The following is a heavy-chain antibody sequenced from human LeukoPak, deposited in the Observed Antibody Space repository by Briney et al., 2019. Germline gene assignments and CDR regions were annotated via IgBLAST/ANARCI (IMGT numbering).Heavy chain of an antibody. CDR2: IFHSGST. CDR1: GGSISNGGYS. CDR3: ARNRPGGSSLDY. V-gene: IGHV4-30-2*02. J-gene: IGHJ4*02. D-gene: IGHD6-13*01. Sequence: PSETLSLTCTVSGGSISNGGYSWSWIRQPPGKGLEWIGYIFHSGSTYYNPSLKSRVTISVGGSKNQFSLKLSSVTAADTAVYYCARNRPGGSSLDYWGQGTLVTVSS.